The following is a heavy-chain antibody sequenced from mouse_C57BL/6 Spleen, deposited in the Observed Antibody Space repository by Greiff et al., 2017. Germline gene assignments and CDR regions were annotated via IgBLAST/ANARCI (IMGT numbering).Heavy chain of an antibody. V-gene: IGHV1-26*01. Sequence: VQLQQSGPELVKPGASVKISCKASGYTFTDYYMNWVKQSHGKSLEWIGDINPNNGGTSYNQKFKGKATLTVDKSSSTAYMELRSLTSEVSAVYNCTRELTGTELDYWGQGTTLTVSS. D-gene: IGHD4-1*01. CDR3: TRELTGTELDY. CDR2: INPNNGGT. CDR1: GYTFTDYY. J-gene: IGHJ2*01.